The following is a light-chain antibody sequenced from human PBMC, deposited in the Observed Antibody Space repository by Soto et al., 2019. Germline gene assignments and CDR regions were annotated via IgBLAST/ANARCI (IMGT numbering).Light chain of an antibody. CDR1: QGISNS. V-gene: IGKV1-27*01. J-gene: IGKJ3*01. CDR3: QNYNSAPLT. CDR2: AAS. Sequence: DIQMTQSPSSLSASVGATVTITCRASQGISNSLAWFQQKPGRVPQFLIYAASTLQPGVPPRFSGSGSGTDFTLTSSSLQPEDVATYYCQNYNSAPLTFGPGTRVDIK.